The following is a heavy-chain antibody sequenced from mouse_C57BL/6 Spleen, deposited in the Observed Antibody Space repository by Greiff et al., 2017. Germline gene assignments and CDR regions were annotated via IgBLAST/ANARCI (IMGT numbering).Heavy chain of an antibody. D-gene: IGHD2-4*01. CDR3: ARRDYDEYYFDY. Sequence: QVQLQQPGAELVKPGASVKMSCTASGYTFTSYWITWVKQRPGQGLEWIGDIYPGSGSTNYNEKFKSKATMTVDTASSTAYMQLSSLTAEDSAGYYCARRDYDEYYFDYWGQGTTLTGSS. CDR1: GYTFTSYW. V-gene: IGHV1-55*01. CDR2: IYPGSGST. J-gene: IGHJ2*01.